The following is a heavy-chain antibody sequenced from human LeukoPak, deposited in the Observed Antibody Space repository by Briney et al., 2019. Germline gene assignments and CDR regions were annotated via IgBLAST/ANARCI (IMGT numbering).Heavy chain of an antibody. CDR1: GVTFSSYV. Sequence: GGSLRLSCAASGVTFSSYVINWVRQAPGKGLEWVSYISINSRTIYDAAYVKPRFTISRDNAKNSLYLQMNSLRDEDTAVYYCARDPLRWLQNNYYYYYMDVWGKGTTVTVSS. J-gene: IGHJ6*03. CDR3: ARDPLRWLQNNYYYYYMDV. D-gene: IGHD5-24*01. V-gene: IGHV3-48*02. CDR2: ISINSRTI.